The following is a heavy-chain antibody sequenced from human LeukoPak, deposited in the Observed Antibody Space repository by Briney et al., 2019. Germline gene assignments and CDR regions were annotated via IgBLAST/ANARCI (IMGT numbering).Heavy chain of an antibody. Sequence: PGRSLRLSCAASGFTFSSYVMHWVRQAPGKGLEWVAVIWYDGSNKYYADSVKGQFTISRDNSKNTLYLQMNSLRAEDTAVYYCAKSAIVATPHHGGFNYWGQGTLVTVSS. D-gene: IGHD5-12*01. CDR2: IWYDGSNK. CDR1: GFTFSSYV. J-gene: IGHJ4*02. CDR3: AKSAIVATPHHGGFNY. V-gene: IGHV3-33*06.